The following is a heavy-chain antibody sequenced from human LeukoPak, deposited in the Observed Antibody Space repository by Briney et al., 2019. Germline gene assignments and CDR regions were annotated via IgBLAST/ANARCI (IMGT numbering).Heavy chain of an antibody. CDR2: IRSDGSNK. Sequence: GGSLRLSCAASGFTFSSYGMHWVRQAAGKGLEWVAFIRSDGSNKYYADSVKGRSTISRDNSKNTLYLQMNSLRAEDTAVYYCAKNYGSSSWYPWGVDYYYMDVWGKGTTVTVSS. V-gene: IGHV3-30*02. D-gene: IGHD6-13*01. J-gene: IGHJ6*03. CDR3: AKNYGSSSWYPWGVDYYYMDV. CDR1: GFTFSSYG.